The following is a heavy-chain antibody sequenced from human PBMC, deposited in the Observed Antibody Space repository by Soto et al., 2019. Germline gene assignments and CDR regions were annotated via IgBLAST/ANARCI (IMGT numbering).Heavy chain of an antibody. Sequence: PSATLSLTCTVSGGSISSSSYYWAWIRQPPGKGLEWIGYIYHSGSTYYNPSLKSRVTISVDRSKNQFSLKLSSVTAADTAVYYCAAGGGLPRYYWGQGTLVTVSS. CDR1: GGSISSSSYY. CDR3: AAGGGLPRYY. V-gene: IGHV4-30-2*01. J-gene: IGHJ4*02. CDR2: IYHSGST. D-gene: IGHD5-12*01.